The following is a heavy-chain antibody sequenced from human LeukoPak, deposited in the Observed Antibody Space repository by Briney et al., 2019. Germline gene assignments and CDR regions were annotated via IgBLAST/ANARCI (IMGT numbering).Heavy chain of an antibody. CDR1: GGSISSYY. J-gene: IGHJ4*02. D-gene: IGHD2-21*01. V-gene: IGHV4-59*01. Sequence: PSETLSLTCTVSGGSISSYYWSWIRQPPGKGLEWIGYIYYSGSTNYNPSLKSRVTISVDTSKNQFSLKLSSVTAADTAVYYCARYIVGCGAFDYWGQGTLVTVSS. CDR3: ARYIVGCGAFDY. CDR2: IYYSGST.